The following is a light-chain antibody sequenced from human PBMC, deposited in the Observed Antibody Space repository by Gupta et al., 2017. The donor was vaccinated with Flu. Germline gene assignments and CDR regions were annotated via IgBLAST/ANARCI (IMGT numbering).Light chain of an antibody. Sequence: DIQMTQSPSSLSASVGDRVTITCRASKSIASYVNWYQQKLGEALKLLIYVASNLQSGVPSRFSGSGSGTDFTLTISSLQPEDFATYYCQQSSTTPHTFGQGTKVEIK. CDR2: VAS. J-gene: IGKJ1*01. V-gene: IGKV1-39*01. CDR1: KSIASY. CDR3: QQSSTTPHT.